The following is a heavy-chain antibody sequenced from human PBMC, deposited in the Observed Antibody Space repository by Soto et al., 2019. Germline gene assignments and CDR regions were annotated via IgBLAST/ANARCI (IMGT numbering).Heavy chain of an antibody. Sequence: PGGSLRLSCAASGFIFSDYYMSWVRQAPGRGLEWVSYISSSSSYTNYADSVKGRFTVSRDNAKNSLYLQMNSLRVEDTAVYYCARAAPKYCTNGVCYTRYYYYYGMDVWGQGTTVTVSS. CDR1: GFIFSDYY. V-gene: IGHV3-11*06. CDR3: ARAAPKYCTNGVCYTRYYYYYGMDV. CDR2: ISSSSSYT. D-gene: IGHD2-8*01. J-gene: IGHJ6*02.